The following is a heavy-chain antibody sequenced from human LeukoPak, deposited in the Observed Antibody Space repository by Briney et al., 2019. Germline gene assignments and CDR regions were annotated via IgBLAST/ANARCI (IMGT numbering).Heavy chain of an antibody. D-gene: IGHD3-10*01. Sequence: SETLSLTCAVYGGSFSGYYWSWIRQPPGKGLEWIGEINHSGSTNYNPSLKSRVTISVDTSKNQFSLKLSSVTAADTAVYYCAREESDYYGSGSYADYWGQGTLVTVSS. CDR1: GGSFSGYY. J-gene: IGHJ4*02. CDR2: INHSGST. CDR3: AREESDYYGSGSYADY. V-gene: IGHV4-34*01.